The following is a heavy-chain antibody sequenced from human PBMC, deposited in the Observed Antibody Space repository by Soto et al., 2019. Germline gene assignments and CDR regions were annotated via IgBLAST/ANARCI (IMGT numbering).Heavy chain of an antibody. D-gene: IGHD3-16*01. Sequence: SETLSLTCTVSGGSISSGGYYWSWIRQHPGKGLEWIGYIYYSGSTYYNPSLKSRVTISVDTSKNQFSLKLSSVTAADTAVYHCARGPDYIPWFDPWGQGTLVTVSS. CDR2: IYYSGST. J-gene: IGHJ5*02. CDR3: ARGPDYIPWFDP. V-gene: IGHV4-31*03. CDR1: GGSISSGGYY.